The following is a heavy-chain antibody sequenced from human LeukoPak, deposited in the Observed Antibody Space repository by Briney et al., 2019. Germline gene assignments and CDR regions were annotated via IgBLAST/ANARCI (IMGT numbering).Heavy chain of an antibody. Sequence: GESLRISCKGSGYSFTSYWIGWVRQMPGKGLEWMGIIYPGDSGTTYSPSFQGQVTISADKSISTVYLQWSSLKASDTAMYYCARQSRDGSKTRGYYFDYWGQGTLVTVSS. D-gene: IGHD3-10*01. CDR1: GYSFTSYW. V-gene: IGHV5-51*01. CDR3: ARQSRDGSKTRGYYFDY. J-gene: IGHJ4*02. CDR2: IYPGDSGT.